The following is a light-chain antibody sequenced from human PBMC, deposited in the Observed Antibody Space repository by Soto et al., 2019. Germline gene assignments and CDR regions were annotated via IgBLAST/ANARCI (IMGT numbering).Light chain of an antibody. CDR3: CSYAGSSTYV. V-gene: IGLV2-23*01. J-gene: IGLJ1*01. CDR2: EGS. Sequence: QSVLTQPASVSGSPGQAITISCTGTSSDLGSYNLVSWYQQHPGKAPKLMIYEGSKRPSGVSNRVSGSKSGNTASLTISGLQAEDEADYYCCSYAGSSTYVFGTGTKLTVL. CDR1: SSDLGSYNL.